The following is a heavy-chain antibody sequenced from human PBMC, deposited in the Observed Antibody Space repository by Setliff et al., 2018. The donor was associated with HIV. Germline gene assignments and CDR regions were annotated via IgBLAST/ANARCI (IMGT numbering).Heavy chain of an antibody. Sequence: GGSLRLSCAASGFTFSSYAMSWVRQAPGKGLEWFSAISGSGGITYYADSVKGRFTITRDNSKTTLFLKMNSLRPEDTAVYYCARDCRVGWVFTYGMDVWGQGTLVTVSS. CDR2: ISGSGGIT. V-gene: IGHV3-23*01. D-gene: IGHD6-13*01. CDR1: GFTFSSYA. CDR3: ARDCRVGWVFTYGMDV. J-gene: IGHJ6*02.